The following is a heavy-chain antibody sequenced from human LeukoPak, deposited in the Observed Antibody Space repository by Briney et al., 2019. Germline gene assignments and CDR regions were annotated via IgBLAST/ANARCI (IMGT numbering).Heavy chain of an antibody. V-gene: IGHV3-23*01. J-gene: IGHJ6*03. CDR1: GFTFSSYA. Sequence: PGGSLRLSCAASGFTFSSYAMSWVRQAPGKGLEWVSAISGSGGSTYYADSVKGRFTISRDNSKNTLYLQMNSLRAEDTAVYYCAKVGVSSGWYYYCYYMDVWGKGTTVTASS. CDR2: ISGSGGST. D-gene: IGHD6-19*01. CDR3: AKVGVSSGWYYYCYYMDV.